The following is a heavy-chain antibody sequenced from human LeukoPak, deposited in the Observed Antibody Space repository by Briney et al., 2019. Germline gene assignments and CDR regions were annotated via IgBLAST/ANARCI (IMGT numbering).Heavy chain of an antibody. CDR3: ARDELQYCSSTSCVYGMDV. D-gene: IGHD2-2*01. V-gene: IGHV1-18*01. J-gene: IGHJ6*02. Sequence: ASVKVSCKASGYTFTSYGISWVRQAPGQGLEWMGWISAYNGNTNYAQKLQGRVTMTTDTSTSTAYMELRSLRSDDTAVYYCARDELQYCSSTSCVYGMDVWGQGTTVTVSS. CDR2: ISAYNGNT. CDR1: GYTFTSYG.